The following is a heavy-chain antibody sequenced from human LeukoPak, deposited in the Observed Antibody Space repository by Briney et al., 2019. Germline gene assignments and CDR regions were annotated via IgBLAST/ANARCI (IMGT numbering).Heavy chain of an antibody. CDR1: GGSITSGGFY. CDR2: IYPSGST. Sequence: SETLSLTCTVSGGSITSGGFYWSWIRQPAGKGLEWIGRIYPSGSTNYNPSLKSRVTMSVDTSKNQFSLKLSSVTAADTAVYYCARTSSNSWSYGMDVWGQGTTVTVSS. V-gene: IGHV4-61*02. CDR3: ARTSSNSWSYGMDV. D-gene: IGHD6-13*01. J-gene: IGHJ6*02.